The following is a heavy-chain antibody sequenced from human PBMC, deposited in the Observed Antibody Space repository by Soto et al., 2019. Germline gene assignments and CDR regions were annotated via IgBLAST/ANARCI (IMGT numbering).Heavy chain of an antibody. CDR2: IVGDSGAT. CDR1: GNTVGTFG. J-gene: IGHJ4*02. CDR3: ARVAGDGSGSRRFDT. V-gene: IGHV1-18*01. D-gene: IGHD3-10*01. Sequence: QVQLMQSGTEVAKPGASVKVSCKTSGNTVGTFGLSWVRLAPGQGLEWMGWIVGDSGATVYSQKFQGRVTRYSDRATSTAYMELRSPTADDAALYDCARVAGDGSGSRRFDTWGQRTLVSVSS.